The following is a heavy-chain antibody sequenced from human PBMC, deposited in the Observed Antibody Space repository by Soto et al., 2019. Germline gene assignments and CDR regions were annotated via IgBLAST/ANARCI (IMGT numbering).Heavy chain of an antibody. V-gene: IGHV3-23*01. J-gene: IGHJ4*02. D-gene: IGHD3-16*01. CDR1: GFTVSNSG. CDR3: TKDSGWESWY. Sequence: DVQLLESGGALVQPGGSLRLSCAASGFTVSNSGMSWVRQAPGKGLEWVSGLSEGGDKTYYADSVKGRFTISRDNAKKILYLQMTSLRVEDTAVYFCTKDSGWESWYWGQGALVTVSS. CDR2: LSEGGDKT.